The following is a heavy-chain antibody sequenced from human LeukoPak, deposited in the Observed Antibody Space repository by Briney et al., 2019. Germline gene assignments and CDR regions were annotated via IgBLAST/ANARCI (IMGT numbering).Heavy chain of an antibody. D-gene: IGHD2-2*01. CDR1: GGSISSDSYY. J-gene: IGHJ5*02. V-gene: IGHV4-61*02. CDR2: IYTSGST. CDR3: AREGGVVPFDP. Sequence: PSQTLSLTCTVSGGSISSDSYYWGWIRQPAGKGLEWIGRIYTSGSTNYNPSLKSRVTISVDTSKNQFSLKLSSVTAADTAVYYCAREGGVVPFDPWGQGTLVTVSS.